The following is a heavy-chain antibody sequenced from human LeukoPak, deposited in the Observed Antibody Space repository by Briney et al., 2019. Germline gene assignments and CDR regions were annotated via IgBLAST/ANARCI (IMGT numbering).Heavy chain of an antibody. J-gene: IGHJ4*02. CDR3: ARDRPYQPRQGYYFDY. CDR1: GFTFSSYS. V-gene: IGHV3-21*01. Sequence: PGGSLRLSCAASGFTFSSYSMNWVCQAPGKGLEWVSSISSSSSYIYYADSVKGRFTISRDNAKNSLYLQMNSLRAEDTAVYYCARDRPYQPRQGYYFDYWGQGTLVTVSS. CDR2: ISSSSSYI. D-gene: IGHD2-2*01.